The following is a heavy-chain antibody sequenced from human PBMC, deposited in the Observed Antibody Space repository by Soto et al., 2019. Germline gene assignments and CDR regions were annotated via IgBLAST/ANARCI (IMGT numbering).Heavy chain of an antibody. Sequence: QVQLVQSGAEVKKPGSSVKVSCKASGGTFSSYAISWVRQAPGQGLEWMGGIIPIFGTANYAQKFQGRVTITADESTSTAYMELSSLRSEDTAVYYCASIGYCRSTSCYWVFDYWGQGTLVTVSS. CDR2: IIPIFGTA. CDR3: ASIGYCRSTSCYWVFDY. D-gene: IGHD2-2*03. CDR1: GGTFSSYA. J-gene: IGHJ4*02. V-gene: IGHV1-69*01.